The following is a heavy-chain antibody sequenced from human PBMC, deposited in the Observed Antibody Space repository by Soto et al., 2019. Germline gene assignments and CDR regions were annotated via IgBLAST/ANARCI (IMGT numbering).Heavy chain of an antibody. Sequence: GGSLRLSCAASGFTFSSYSMNWVRQAPGKXLEWVSSISSSSSYIYYADSVKGRFTISRDNAKNSLYLQMNSLRAEDTAVYYCARDRGIVVVPAANYYYGMDVWGQGTTVTVCS. CDR2: ISSSSSYI. D-gene: IGHD2-2*01. CDR3: ARDRGIVVVPAANYYYGMDV. J-gene: IGHJ6*02. V-gene: IGHV3-21*01. CDR1: GFTFSSYS.